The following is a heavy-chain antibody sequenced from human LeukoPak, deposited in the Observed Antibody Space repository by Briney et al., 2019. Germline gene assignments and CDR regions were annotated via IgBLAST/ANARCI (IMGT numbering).Heavy chain of an antibody. CDR3: ARATVGATSGDS. CDR2: IIVYNGHT. V-gene: IGHV1-18*04. J-gene: IGHJ5*01. CDR1: GYTFSNYV. Sequence: GASVKVSCKGSGYTFSNYVVSWVRQAPGQGLEWMGWIIVYNGHTNYAQNLQGRVTMTTDASTSTAYMELRSLSSDDTAIYYCARATVGATSGDSWGQGTLVTVSS. D-gene: IGHD1-26*01.